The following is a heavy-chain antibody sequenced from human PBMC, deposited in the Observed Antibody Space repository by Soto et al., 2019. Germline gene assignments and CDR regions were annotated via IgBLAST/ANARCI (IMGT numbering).Heavy chain of an antibody. J-gene: IGHJ6*02. Sequence: PGESLKISCKGSGYSFSTYWIACVRQMPGKGLEWMGIIYPGDSDTRYSPSFQGQVTISADKSISTAYLQWSSLKASDTAMYYCARQGGAEVGATKYYYGMDVWGQGTTVTVSS. D-gene: IGHD1-26*01. CDR2: IYPGDSDT. CDR1: GYSFSTYW. CDR3: ARQGGAEVGATKYYYGMDV. V-gene: IGHV5-51*01.